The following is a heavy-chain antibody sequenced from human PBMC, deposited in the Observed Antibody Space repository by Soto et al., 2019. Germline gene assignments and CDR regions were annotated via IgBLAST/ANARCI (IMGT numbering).Heavy chain of an antibody. CDR2: ISAYNGNT. CDR1: GYTFTSYG. J-gene: IGHJ4*02. V-gene: IGHV1-18*01. Sequence: QVQLVQSGAEVKKPRASVKVSCKASGYTFTSYGISWVRQAPGEGLEWMGWISAYNGNTNYAQKLQGRVTMTTVTSTRTANMELKRQRTDDTAVYYCARASQCSSTSCYYRGRQYYFGYWGQGTLVTASS. D-gene: IGHD2-2*01. CDR3: ARASQCSSTSCYYRGRQYYFGY.